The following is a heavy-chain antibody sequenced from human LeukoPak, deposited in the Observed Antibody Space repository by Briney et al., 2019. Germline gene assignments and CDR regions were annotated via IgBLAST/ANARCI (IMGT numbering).Heavy chain of an antibody. D-gene: IGHD1-26*01. J-gene: IGHJ4*02. V-gene: IGHV4-59*01. CDR2: IYYSGST. CDR3: ARDGNGIDY. CDR1: GGSISSNY. Sequence: SETLSLTCIVSGGSISSNYWSWIRQPPGKGLEWIGYIYYSGSTNYNPSLKSRVTISVDTSKNQFSLKLSSVTAADTAVYYCARDGNGIDYWGQGTLVIVSS.